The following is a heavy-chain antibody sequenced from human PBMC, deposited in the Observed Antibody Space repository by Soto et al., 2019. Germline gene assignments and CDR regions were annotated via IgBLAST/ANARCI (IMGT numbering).Heavy chain of an antibody. CDR3: ARSRGSSTPLRYLDY. CDR2: ISASGGST. V-gene: IGHV3-23*01. CDR1: GFTFSNYA. J-gene: IGHJ4*02. Sequence: GGSLRLSCAASGFTFSNYAMAWVRQAPGKGLEWVSGISASGGSTSYADSVKGRFTISRDNSKNTLYLQMNSLRAEDTAVYYCARSRGSSTPLRYLDYLGQGTLVTVSS. D-gene: IGHD2-2*01.